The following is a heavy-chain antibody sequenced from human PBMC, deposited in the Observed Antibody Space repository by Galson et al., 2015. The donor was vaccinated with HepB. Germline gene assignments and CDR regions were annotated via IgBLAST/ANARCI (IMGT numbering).Heavy chain of an antibody. J-gene: IGHJ6*02. V-gene: IGHV5-51*01. CDR2: IYPGDSDT. D-gene: IGHD5-24*01. CDR1: GYSFTSYW. CDR3: ARHSGRRDGYNWDYYYGMDV. Sequence: QSGAEVKKPGESLKISCKGSGYSFTSYWIGWGRQMPGKGLEWMGIIYPGDSDTRYSPSFQGQVTISADKSISTAYLQWSSLKASDTAMYYCARHSGRRDGYNWDYYYGMDVWGQGTTVTVSS.